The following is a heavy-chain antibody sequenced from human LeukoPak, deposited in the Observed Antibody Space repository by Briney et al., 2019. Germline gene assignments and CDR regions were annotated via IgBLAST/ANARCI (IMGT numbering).Heavy chain of an antibody. CDR2: VASDHTHGS. CDR1: GDTFNSYG. D-gene: IGHD4-17*01. CDR3: ATFYGDSAPPPFPV. V-gene: IGHV1-18*01. J-gene: IGHJ3*01. Sequence: GSVSVSCKASGDTFNSYGVTWGRQAPGQGVEGGGWVASDHTHGSSSAQNVQGRVTFTTDPSTSTPYMALRGLVSGDTAVYYCATFYGDSAPPPFPVWGQGTMVTVTS.